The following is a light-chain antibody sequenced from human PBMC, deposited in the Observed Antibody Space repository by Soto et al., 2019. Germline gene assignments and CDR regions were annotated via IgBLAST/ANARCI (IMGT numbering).Light chain of an antibody. Sequence: SVLTQPASVSGSPGQSITISCTGTSSDVGSYNLVSWYQQHPGEAPKLMIYGGTKRSSGVSNRFSGSKSGNTASLTISGLQAEDEADYYCCSYAGITTYNVFGTGTKVTVL. CDR2: GGT. V-gene: IGLV2-23*01. CDR3: CSYAGITTYNV. J-gene: IGLJ1*01. CDR1: SSDVGSYNL.